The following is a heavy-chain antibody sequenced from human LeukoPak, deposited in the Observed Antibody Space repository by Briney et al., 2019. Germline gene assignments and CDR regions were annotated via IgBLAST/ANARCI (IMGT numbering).Heavy chain of an antibody. V-gene: IGHV1-2*02. Sequence: GASVKVSCKASGYTFTGYYMHWVRQAPGQGLEWMGWINPNSGGTNYAQKLQGRVTMTRDTSISTAYMELSRLRSDDTAVYYCARGQGGIVVVVAATDYWGQGTLVTVSS. D-gene: IGHD2-15*01. CDR2: INPNSGGT. CDR1: GYTFTGYY. J-gene: IGHJ4*02. CDR3: ARGQGGIVVVVAATDY.